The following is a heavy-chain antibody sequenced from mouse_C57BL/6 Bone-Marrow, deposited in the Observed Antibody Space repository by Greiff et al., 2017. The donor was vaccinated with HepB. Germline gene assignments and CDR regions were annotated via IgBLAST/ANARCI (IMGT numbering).Heavy chain of an antibody. D-gene: IGHD1-1*01. V-gene: IGHV1-76*01. CDR3: ARSYYYGSSYGYFDY. J-gene: IGHJ2*01. CDR2: IYPGSGNT. CDR1: GYTFTDYY. Sequence: VKLMESGAELVRPGASVKLSCKASGYTFTDYYINWVKQRPGQGLEWIARIYPGSGNTYYNEKFKGKATLTAEKSSSTVYMQLSSLTSEDSAVYFCARSYYYGSSYGYFDYWGQGTTLTVSS.